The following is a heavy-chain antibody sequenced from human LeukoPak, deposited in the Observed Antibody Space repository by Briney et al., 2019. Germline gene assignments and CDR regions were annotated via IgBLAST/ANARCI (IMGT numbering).Heavy chain of an antibody. CDR1: GFTFSSYA. V-gene: IGHV3-23*01. Sequence: GGSLRLSCAASGFTFSSYAMSWVRQAPGKGLEWVSSIGSSGDNTYYADSVKGRFTVSRDNAKNTLYLQMNSLRAEDTAVYYCATDRNSGKYYDYWGQGTLVTVSS. J-gene: IGHJ4*02. D-gene: IGHD1-26*01. CDR3: ATDRNSGKYYDY. CDR2: IGSSGDNT.